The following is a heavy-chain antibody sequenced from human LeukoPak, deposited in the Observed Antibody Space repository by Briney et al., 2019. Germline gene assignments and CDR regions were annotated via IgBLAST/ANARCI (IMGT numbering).Heavy chain of an antibody. CDR1: GFSLSTSGVG. CDR3: AQAFWSGYYMQPKYFDY. V-gene: IGHV2-5*01. J-gene: IGHJ4*02. Sequence: SGPTLVNPTQTLTPTCTFSGFSLSTSGVGVGWIRQPPGKALEWLALIYWNDDKRYSPSLKSRLTITKDTSKNQVVLTMTNTDPVDTATYYCAQAFWSGYYMQPKYFDYWGQGTLVTVSS. D-gene: IGHD3-3*01. CDR2: IYWNDDK.